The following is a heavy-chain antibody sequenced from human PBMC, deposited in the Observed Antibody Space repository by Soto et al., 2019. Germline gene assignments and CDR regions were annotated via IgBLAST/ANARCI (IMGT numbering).Heavy chain of an antibody. Sequence: QVQLQQWGAGLLQPSETLSLTCAVYGGSLSGYYWSWIRQPPGKGLEWIGEINHSGSTNCNPSLRGRVTISVDTSKNQYSLKLSSVTAADTAVYYCARGGIVVIPAAQYYYYYMDVWGKGTTVIVSS. J-gene: IGHJ6*03. CDR3: ARGGIVVIPAAQYYYYYMDV. CDR1: GGSLSGYY. V-gene: IGHV4-34*01. D-gene: IGHD2-2*01. CDR2: INHSGST.